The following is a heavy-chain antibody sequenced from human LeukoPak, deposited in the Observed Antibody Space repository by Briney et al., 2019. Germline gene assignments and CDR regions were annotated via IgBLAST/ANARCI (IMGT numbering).Heavy chain of an antibody. CDR1: GFTFDDYA. Sequence: PGGSLRLSCVASGFTFDDYAMHWVRQAPGKGLEWVSPISGNGGTTYYADSVKGRFTMSRDNSKNSLYLQMDSLRTEDTAFYYCAKDHYDSSCNDFDNWRQGTLVTVSS. CDR3: AKDHYDSSCNDFDN. CDR2: ISGNGGTT. V-gene: IGHV3-43*02. J-gene: IGHJ4*02. D-gene: IGHD3-22*01.